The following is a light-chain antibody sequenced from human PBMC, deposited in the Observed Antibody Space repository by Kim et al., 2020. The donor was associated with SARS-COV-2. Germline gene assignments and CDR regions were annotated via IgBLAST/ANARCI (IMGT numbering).Light chain of an antibody. CDR2: RDG. CDR1: NIGSRS. V-gene: IGLV3-9*01. J-gene: IGLJ3*02. Sequence: VALGRTASITCGGNNIGSRSVHWYQLKPGQAPVLVLYRDGNRPSGIPERFSGSKSGNTATLTITRAQGDDEADYFCQVWDSNTSWVFGGGTQLTVL. CDR3: QVWDSNTSWV.